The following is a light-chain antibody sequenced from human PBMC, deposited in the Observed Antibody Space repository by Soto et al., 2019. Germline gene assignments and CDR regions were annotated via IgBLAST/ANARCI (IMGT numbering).Light chain of an antibody. CDR2: NNN. Sequence: SALTQPPSASGSPGQSVTISCSGSTSNIGSKTVSWYQQLPGSAPRVLIYNNNERPSGVPDRFSGSKSGTSASLAISGLQSEDEADYYCATWDDSLPAVFGGGTKVTVL. V-gene: IGLV1-44*01. CDR3: ATWDDSLPAV. J-gene: IGLJ2*01. CDR1: TSNIGSKT.